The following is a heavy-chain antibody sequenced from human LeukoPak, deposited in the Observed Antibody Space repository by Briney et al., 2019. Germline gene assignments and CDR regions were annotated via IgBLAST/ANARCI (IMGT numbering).Heavy chain of an antibody. D-gene: IGHD4-17*01. V-gene: IGHV3-33*01. CDR3: AGGSGDYSPDY. J-gene: IGHJ4*02. CDR2: IWYDGSNK. CDR1: GFTFSSYA. Sequence: PGGSLRLSCAASGFTFSSYAMHWVRQAPGKGLEWVALIWYDGSNKYYADSVKGRFTISRDNPKNTLYLQMNSLRAEDTAAYYCAGGSGDYSPDYWGQGTLVTVSS.